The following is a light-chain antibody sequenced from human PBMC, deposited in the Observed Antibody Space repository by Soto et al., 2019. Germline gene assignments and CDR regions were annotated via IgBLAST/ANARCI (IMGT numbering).Light chain of an antibody. CDR2: NDN. V-gene: IGLV1-44*01. J-gene: IGLJ2*01. CDR1: SSNIVTNT. CDR3: AAWDGSLNVVL. Sequence: QSVLTQPSSASGTPGQTVTISCSGTSSNIVTNTVNWYRQVPGTAPKLLIFNDNVRPSGVPGRFSGSRSGTSASLAISGLQSEDEADYYCAAWDGSLNVVLLGGGTKLTVL.